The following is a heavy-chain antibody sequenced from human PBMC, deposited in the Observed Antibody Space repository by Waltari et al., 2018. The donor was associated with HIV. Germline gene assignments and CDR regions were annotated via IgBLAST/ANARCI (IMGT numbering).Heavy chain of an antibody. J-gene: IGHJ4*02. D-gene: IGHD6-19*01. CDR3: AASEPRSGWRSFDY. V-gene: IGHV3-72*01. CDR2: SRNKANSYTT. Sequence: EVQLVESGGGLVQPGGCLRLSCAASGFNFSDRYRDWVRQAPGKGLEWVARSRNKANSYTTEYAASVKGRFTISRDESANSLFLQMNSLKSEDTAVYYCAASEPRSGWRSFDYWGQGSLVTVSS. CDR1: GFNFSDRY.